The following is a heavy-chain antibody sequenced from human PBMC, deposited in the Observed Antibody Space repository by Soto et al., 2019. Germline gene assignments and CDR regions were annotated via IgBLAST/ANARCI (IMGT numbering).Heavy chain of an antibody. D-gene: IGHD6-19*01. J-gene: IGHJ5*02. CDR1: GYTFTSYD. CDR2: MNPNSGKT. V-gene: IGHV1-8*01. CDR3: AIGPPSAGHVDP. Sequence: QVQLVQSGAEVKKPGASVKVSCKASGYTFTSYDINWVRQATGQGLEWMGWMNPNSGKTGYAQKFQGRVTMTRNTYISRAYIELSSLRSEETAAYYCAIGPPSAGHVDPWGRRTPVTVPS.